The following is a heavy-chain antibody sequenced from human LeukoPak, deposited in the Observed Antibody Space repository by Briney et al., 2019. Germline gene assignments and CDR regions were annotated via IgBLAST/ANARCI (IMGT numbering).Heavy chain of an antibody. Sequence: GGSLRLSCAASGFTFSSYSMNWVRQAPGKGLEWVSSISSSSYIYYADSVKGRFTISRDNAKNSLYLQKNSLRAEDTAVYYCARAYSSSFWFDPWGQGTLVTVSS. CDR1: GFTFSSYS. V-gene: IGHV3-21*01. D-gene: IGHD6-13*01. CDR3: ARAYSSSFWFDP. J-gene: IGHJ5*02. CDR2: ISSSSYI.